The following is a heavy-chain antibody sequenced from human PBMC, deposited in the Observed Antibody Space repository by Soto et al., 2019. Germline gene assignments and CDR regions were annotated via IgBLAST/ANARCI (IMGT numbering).Heavy chain of an antibody. CDR3: ANQRLGDASGGYPFDY. D-gene: IGHD3-22*01. J-gene: IGHJ4*02. CDR1: GGTLTNFINYP. CDR2: IVPNIGTV. Sequence: SVKVSCKASGGTLTNFINYPINWVRQAPGQGLEWMGGIVPNIGTVNYAQKFQGRVTITTDTSTSTAYMELRSLTSDDTAVYYCANQRLGDASGGYPFDYWGQGTPVTVSS. V-gene: IGHV1-69*05.